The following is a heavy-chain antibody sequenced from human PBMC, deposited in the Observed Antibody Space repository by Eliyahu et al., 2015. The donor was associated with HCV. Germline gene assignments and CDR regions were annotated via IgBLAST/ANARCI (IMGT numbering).Heavy chain of an antibody. Sequence: EVRLVESGGGSVKPGGSLRLSXSGPGFXFXNGLMSWVRQAPGKGLEGVGHIKSKTDGGTADYAAPVKGRFTISRDDSRDTVDLQLDSLKIEDTAMYYCLTSFFDRSGYYYFEHWGQGTLVTVSS. CDR1: GFXFXNGL. J-gene: IGHJ4*02. CDR2: IKSKTDGGTA. D-gene: IGHD3-22*01. CDR3: LTSFFDRSGYYYFEH. V-gene: IGHV3-15*01.